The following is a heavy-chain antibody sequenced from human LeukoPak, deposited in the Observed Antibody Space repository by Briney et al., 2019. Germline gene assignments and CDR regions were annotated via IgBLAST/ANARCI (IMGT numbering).Heavy chain of an antibody. D-gene: IGHD5/OR15-5a*01. CDR1: DDSISTNNYY. J-gene: IGHJ4*02. CDR2: LHFSGTP. Sequence: PSETLSLTCTVSDDSISTNNYYWRWIRQPPGKGLEWVGTLHFSGTPYYSPSLNSRVSISVDTSKNQFSLMLKSVTATDTAVYYCTRGGGVYKLGNFWGQGTLVTVSS. CDR3: TRGGGVYKLGNF. V-gene: IGHV4-39*01.